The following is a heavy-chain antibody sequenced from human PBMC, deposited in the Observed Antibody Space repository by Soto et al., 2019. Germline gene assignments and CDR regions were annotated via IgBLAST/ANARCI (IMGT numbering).Heavy chain of an antibody. D-gene: IGHD6-6*01. J-gene: IGHJ6*02. V-gene: IGHV4-4*07. CDR1: GASIRDKY. CDR3: AKERVAVRRVDSYYYGLDV. Sequence: QVQLQESGPGLVKPSETLSLTCSISGASIRDKYWSWLRQSAEKGLEFIGRISNGGTTIYNPSPKSRVTMSLDTSKTHFSLKLTSVTAADTAVYYCAKERVAVRRVDSYYYGLDVWGQGTTVTVSS. CDR2: ISNGGTT.